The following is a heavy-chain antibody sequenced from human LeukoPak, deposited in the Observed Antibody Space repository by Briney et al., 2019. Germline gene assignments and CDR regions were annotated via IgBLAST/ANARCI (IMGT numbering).Heavy chain of an antibody. CDR3: AKDQVVRGYSGFTFDY. CDR1: GLTVSSNF. D-gene: IGHD5-12*01. V-gene: IGHV3-53*05. Sequence: GGSLRLSCAATGLTVSSNFMSWVRQAPGKGLEWVSVIYGGGSTYYADSVKGRFTISRDTPKNTLYLQMNSLRAEDTAVYYCAKDQVVRGYSGFTFDYWGQGTLVTVSS. J-gene: IGHJ4*02. CDR2: IYGGGST.